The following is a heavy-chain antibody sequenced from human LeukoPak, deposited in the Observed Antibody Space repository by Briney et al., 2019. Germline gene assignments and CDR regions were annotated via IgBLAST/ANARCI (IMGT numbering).Heavy chain of an antibody. V-gene: IGHV4-59*08. CDR1: GRSISSYY. J-gene: IGHJ6*02. CDR2: LYYSGIT. CDR3: ARLRSSLYGVLDYYYGMDV. Sequence: SETLSLTCTVSGRSISSYYWSCIRQPPGKGREWIGYLYYSGITNYTPPLKSRVTISVDTSKNQFSLKLSSVTAADTAVYYCARLRSSLYGVLDYYYGMDVWGRGTTVTVSS. D-gene: IGHD6-13*01.